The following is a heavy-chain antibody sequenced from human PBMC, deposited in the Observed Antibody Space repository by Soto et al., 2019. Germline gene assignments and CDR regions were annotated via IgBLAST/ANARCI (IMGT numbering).Heavy chain of an antibody. J-gene: IGHJ4*02. Sequence: VQLVESGGGVVQPGRSLRLSCAASGFTFSDYAMHWVRQAPGKGLEWVAVVSHDGRTTHYADSVKGRFTISRDSSKNTVSLDMTSLIAEDTAVDYCAEAVRQWLVTSDFNYWGQGAMVTVSS. V-gene: IGHV3-30*03. D-gene: IGHD6-19*01. CDR2: VSHDGRTT. CDR1: GFTFSDYA. CDR3: AEAVRQWLVTSDFNY.